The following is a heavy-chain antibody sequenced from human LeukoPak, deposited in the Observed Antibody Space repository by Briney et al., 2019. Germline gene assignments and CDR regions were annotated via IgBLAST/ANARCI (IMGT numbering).Heavy chain of an antibody. CDR2: IYSGGST. D-gene: IGHD2-21*02. J-gene: IGHJ4*02. CDR3: ARGVVVTLATYYFDY. Sequence: PGGSLRLSCVASGFTFGSFSMNWVRQAPGKGLEWVSVIYSGGSTYYADSVKGRFTISRDNSKNTLYLQMNSLRVEDTAVYYCARGVVVTLATYYFDYWGQGTLVTVSS. CDR1: GFTFGSFS. V-gene: IGHV3-53*01.